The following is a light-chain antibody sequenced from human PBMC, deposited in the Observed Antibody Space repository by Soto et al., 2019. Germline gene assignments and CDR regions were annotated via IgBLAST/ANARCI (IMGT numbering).Light chain of an antibody. Sequence: DIQMTQSPSSLSASVGDRVTITCRASQGISSSLAWYQQKPVKVPKLLIYAASTLQSGVPSRFIGSGSGTDFTLTISSLQPEDVATYYCQKYNSAPWTFGQGTKVEVK. J-gene: IGKJ1*01. CDR3: QKYNSAPWT. CDR1: QGISSS. V-gene: IGKV1-27*01. CDR2: AAS.